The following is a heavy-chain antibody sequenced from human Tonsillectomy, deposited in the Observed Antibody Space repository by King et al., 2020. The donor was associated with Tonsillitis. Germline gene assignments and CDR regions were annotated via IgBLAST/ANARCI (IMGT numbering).Heavy chain of an antibody. J-gene: IGHJ4*02. CDR3: ARVGTLVVGDFDY. D-gene: IGHD1-26*01. CDR1: GYSISSGYF. CDR2: MFHSGRS. Sequence: QLQESGPGLVEPSETLSLTCAVSGYSISSGYFWAWIRHPPGKGLEWIGSMFHSGRSHYNPSLQSRVTISVDTSKNQFSLKLSSVTVADTAVYYCARVGTLVVGDFDYWGQGTLVTVSS. V-gene: IGHV4-38-2*01.